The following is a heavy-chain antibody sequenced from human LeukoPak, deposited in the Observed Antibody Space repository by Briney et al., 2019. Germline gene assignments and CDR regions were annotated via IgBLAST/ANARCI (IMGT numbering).Heavy chain of an antibody. CDR1: GFTFSSYN. CDR3: ARSKVAGTSDY. V-gene: IGHV3-21*01. Sequence: PGGSLRLSCAASGFTFSSYNMNWVRQAPGKGLEWVSTISTSSSYIYYADSVKGRFTISRDNGKNSPYLQMSSLRAEDTAVYYCARSKVAGTSDYWGQGTLVAVSS. CDR2: ISTSSSYI. J-gene: IGHJ4*02. D-gene: IGHD6-19*01.